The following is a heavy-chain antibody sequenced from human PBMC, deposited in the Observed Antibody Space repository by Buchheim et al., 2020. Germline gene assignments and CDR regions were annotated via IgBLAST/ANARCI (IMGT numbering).Heavy chain of an antibody. CDR3: VKDGGSGTRYVPTGEMDV. Sequence: QVQLVESGGGVVQPGRSLRLSCAASGFNFFYYGMHWVRQPPGKGLEWVAVIAYDGSDKYYADSVKGRFTISRDNSKNMMSLQMNDLRTEDTAIYYCVKDGGSGTRYVPTGEMDVWGQGTT. V-gene: IGHV3-30*18. J-gene: IGHJ6*02. D-gene: IGHD6-13*01. CDR1: GFNFFYYG. CDR2: IAYDGSDK.